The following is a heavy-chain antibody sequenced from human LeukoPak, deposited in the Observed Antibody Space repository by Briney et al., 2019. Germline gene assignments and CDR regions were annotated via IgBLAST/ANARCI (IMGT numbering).Heavy chain of an antibody. J-gene: IGHJ4*02. CDR2: ISGSGDST. CDR1: GFSFSSYA. D-gene: IGHD6-19*01. CDR3: AKDLNGWYIFDY. Sequence: QSGGSLRLSCAASGFSFSSYAMSWVRQAPGKGLAWVSGISGSGDSTYYADSVKGRFTISRDNSKNTLYLQMNSLRAEDTAVYYCAKDLNGWYIFDYWGQGTLVTVSS. V-gene: IGHV3-23*01.